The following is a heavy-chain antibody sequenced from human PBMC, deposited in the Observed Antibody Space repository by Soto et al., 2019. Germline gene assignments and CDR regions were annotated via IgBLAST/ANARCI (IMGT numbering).Heavy chain of an antibody. CDR3: ARDYGGNSGYYYYGMDV. D-gene: IGHD4-17*01. J-gene: IGHJ6*02. V-gene: IGHV1-8*01. CDR1: GYTFTSYD. Sequence: ASVKVSCKASGYTFTSYDINWVRQATGQGLEWMGWMNPNSGNTGYAQKFQGRVTMTRNTSISTAYMELSSLRSEDTAVYYCARDYGGNSGYYYYGMDVWGQGTTVTVSS. CDR2: MNPNSGNT.